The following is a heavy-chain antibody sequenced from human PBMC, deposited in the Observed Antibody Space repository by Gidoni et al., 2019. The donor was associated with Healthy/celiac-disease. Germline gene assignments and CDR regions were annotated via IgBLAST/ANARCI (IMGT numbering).Heavy chain of an antibody. J-gene: IGHJ6*02. Sequence: QVQLQESGPGLVKPSQTLSLTCTVSGGTIRSCSSYWRWIRQPAGKGLEWIGRIYTSGSTNYNPSLKSRVTISVDTSKNQFSLKLSSVTAADTAVYYCARGGGVDTAMAQYYYYGRDVWGQGTTVTVSS. CDR2: IYTSGST. CDR1: GGTIRSCSSY. V-gene: IGHV4-61*02. CDR3: ARGGGVDTAMAQYYYYGRDV. D-gene: IGHD5-18*01.